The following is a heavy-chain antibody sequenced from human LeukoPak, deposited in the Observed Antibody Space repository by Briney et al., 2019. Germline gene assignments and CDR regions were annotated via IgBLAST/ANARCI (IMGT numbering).Heavy chain of an antibody. V-gene: IGHV4-59*01. J-gene: IGHJ4*02. CDR3: ARGRDFLHYFAH. Sequence: SETLSLTCTVSAGSINSYYWSWIRQPPGKGLEWIGYIYYSGSTNYNPSHKSRVTISGDPSKNQFSLRLRSVTAADTAVYYCARGRDFLHYFAHWGLGTLVTVSS. CDR2: IYYSGST. CDR1: AGSINSYY.